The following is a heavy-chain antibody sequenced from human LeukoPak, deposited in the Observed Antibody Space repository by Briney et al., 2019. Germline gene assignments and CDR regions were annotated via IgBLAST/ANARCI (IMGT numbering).Heavy chain of an antibody. D-gene: IGHD2-2*01. CDR1: GGSISSYY. V-gene: IGHV4-59*01. J-gene: IGHJ4*02. CDR2: IYYSGST. CDR3: AAEHCSSSSCSFDY. Sequence: SETLSLTCTVSGGSISSYYWSYIRQPPGKGLEWIGYIYYSGSTNYNPSLKSRVTISVDTSKNQFFLKVSSVTAADTAVYYCAAEHCSSSSCSFDYWGQGTLVTVSS.